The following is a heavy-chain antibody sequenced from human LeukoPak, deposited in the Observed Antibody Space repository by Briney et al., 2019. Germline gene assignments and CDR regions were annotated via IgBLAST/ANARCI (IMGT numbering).Heavy chain of an antibody. J-gene: IGHJ3*02. D-gene: IGHD2-21*02. CDR2: IIPIFGTA. Sequence: AASVKVSCKASGGTFSSYTINWVRQAPGQGLEWMGGIIPIFGTADYAQRFQGRVTITADKSTSTTYMDLSSLRSEDTAVYYCARTVVVTAEHAFDIWGQGTMVTVSS. CDR1: GGTFSSYT. V-gene: IGHV1-69*06. CDR3: ARTVVVTAEHAFDI.